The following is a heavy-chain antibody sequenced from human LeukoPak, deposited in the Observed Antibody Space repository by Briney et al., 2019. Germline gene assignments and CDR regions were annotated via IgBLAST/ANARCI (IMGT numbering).Heavy chain of an antibody. CDR2: ISYDGSNK. Sequence: GGSLRLSCAASGFTFSSYAMHWVRQAPGKGLEWVAIISYDGSNKYYADSVKGRFTISRDNSKNTLYLQVNSLRAEDTAMYYCARNILFAFDTWSQRTMVTVSS. CDR1: GFTFSSYA. V-gene: IGHV3-30*14. J-gene: IGHJ3*02. CDR3: ARNILFAFDT.